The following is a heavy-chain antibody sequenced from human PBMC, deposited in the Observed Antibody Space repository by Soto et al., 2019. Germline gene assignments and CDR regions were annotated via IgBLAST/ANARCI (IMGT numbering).Heavy chain of an antibody. CDR2: ISDYNGNT. CDR1: GYTFSSYG. J-gene: IGHJ4*02. Sequence: ASVKVSCKASGYTFSSYGVRWVRQAPGQGLEWMGWISDYNGNTNYAQKLQGRVTITTDRSTSTAYMELRSLRSDDTAVYYCARVGAAINYFDYWGRGTLLTVSS. D-gene: IGHD2-2*02. CDR3: ARVGAAINYFDY. V-gene: IGHV1-18*01.